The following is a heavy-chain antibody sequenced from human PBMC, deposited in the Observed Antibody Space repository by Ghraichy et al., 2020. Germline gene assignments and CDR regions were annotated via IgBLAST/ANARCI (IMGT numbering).Heavy chain of an antibody. D-gene: IGHD2-15*01. CDR2: IYYSRTT. CDR3: ARRAGGYQYFYGLDV. V-gene: IGHV4-39*01. CDR1: GDSIISSSYY. J-gene: IGHJ6*02. Sequence: TLSLTCSVSGDSIISSSYYWDWIRQPPGKGLEWIGSIYYSRTTYYSPPLKTRVTVSIDTSKNQFSLRLKSVTATDTAVYYCARRAGGYQYFYGLDVWGQGTTVIVSS.